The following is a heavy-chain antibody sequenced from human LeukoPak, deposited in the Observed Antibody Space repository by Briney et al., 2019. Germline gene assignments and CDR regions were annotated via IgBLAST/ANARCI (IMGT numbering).Heavy chain of an antibody. CDR3: ARLYSYDCSGGSCYGNYYYYYMDV. D-gene: IGHD2-15*01. V-gene: IGHV4-59*08. Sequence: SETLSLTCTVSGGSISSYYWSWLRQPPGKGLEWIGYIYYSGNTNYNPSLKSRVTTSVDTSKNQFSLKLSSVTAADTAVYYCARLYSYDCSGGSCYGNYYYYYMDVWGKGTTVTVSS. CDR1: GGSISSYY. J-gene: IGHJ6*03. CDR2: IYYSGNT.